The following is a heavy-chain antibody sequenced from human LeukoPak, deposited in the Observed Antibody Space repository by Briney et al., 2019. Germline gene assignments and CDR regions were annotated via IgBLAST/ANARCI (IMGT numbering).Heavy chain of an antibody. V-gene: IGHV3-21*01. D-gene: IGHD1-26*01. CDR2: ISSSSSYI. CDR1: GFTFSSYG. J-gene: IGHJ4*02. CDR3: ARARGGATLHY. Sequence: GGSLRLSCAASGFTFSSYGMHWVRQAPGKGLEWVSSISSSSSYIYYADSVKGRFTISRDNAKNSLYLQMNSLRAEDTAVYYCARARGGATLHYWGQGTLVTVSS.